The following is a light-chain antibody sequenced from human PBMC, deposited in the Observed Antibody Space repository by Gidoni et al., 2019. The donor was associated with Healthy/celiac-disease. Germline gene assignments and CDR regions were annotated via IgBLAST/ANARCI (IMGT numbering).Light chain of an antibody. Sequence: DIQLIQSPSTLSASVGDRVTITCRASQSISSWLAWYQQKPGKAPKLLIYKASSLESGVPSRFSGSGSGTEFTLTISSLQPDDFATYYCQQYNSYPWTFXQXTKVEIK. J-gene: IGKJ1*01. V-gene: IGKV1-5*03. CDR3: QQYNSYPWT. CDR2: KAS. CDR1: QSISSW.